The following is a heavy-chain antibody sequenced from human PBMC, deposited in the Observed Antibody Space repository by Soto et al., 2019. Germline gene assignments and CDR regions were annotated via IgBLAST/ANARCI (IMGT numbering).Heavy chain of an antibody. CDR2: INSDGSST. J-gene: IGHJ6*02. Sequence: EVQLVESGGGLVLPGGSLRLSCAASGFTFSRYWMHWVRQAPGKGLVWVSRINSDGSSTHYADSVKGRFTISRDNAKNTLYLQMNRVRAEDTAVYYCASNYAYAEGYYWYGIDVWGQGTTVTVSS. CDR1: GFTFSRYW. D-gene: IGHD3-16*01. V-gene: IGHV3-74*01. CDR3: ASNYAYAEGYYWYGIDV.